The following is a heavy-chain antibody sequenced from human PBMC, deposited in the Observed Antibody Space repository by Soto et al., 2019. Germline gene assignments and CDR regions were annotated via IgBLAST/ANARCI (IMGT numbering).Heavy chain of an antibody. V-gene: IGHV3-30*18. Sequence: GGSLRLSCAASGFTFSSYGMHWVRQAPGKGLEWVAVISYDGSNKYYADSVKGRFTISRDNSKNTLYLQMNSLRAEDTAVYYCAKEGEMATILRYYFDYWGQGTLVTVSS. CDR1: GFTFSSYG. CDR3: AKEGEMATILRYYFDY. CDR2: ISYDGSNK. D-gene: IGHD5-12*01. J-gene: IGHJ4*02.